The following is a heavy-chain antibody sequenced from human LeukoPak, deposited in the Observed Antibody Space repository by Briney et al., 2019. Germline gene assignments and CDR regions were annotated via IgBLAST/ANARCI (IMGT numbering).Heavy chain of an antibody. D-gene: IGHD3-22*01. CDR1: GGALSSTNYY. Sequence: SETLSLTCTVSGGALSSTNYYWGWIRQPPGKGLEWIGEVFHRGNTNYNSSFESRVTMSVDKSKKQFSLKLTSVTAADTAVYYCARLTKYYDNSGYYLDAFDIWGQGTMVTVSS. CDR2: VFHRGNT. J-gene: IGHJ3*02. CDR3: ARLTKYYDNSGYYLDAFDI. V-gene: IGHV4-39*07.